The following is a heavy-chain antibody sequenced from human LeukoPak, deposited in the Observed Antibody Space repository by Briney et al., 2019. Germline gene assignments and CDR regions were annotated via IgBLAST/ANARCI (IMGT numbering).Heavy chain of an antibody. CDR3: ARDGGLHGDYALREVNWFDP. CDR2: INPNSGGT. J-gene: IGHJ5*02. D-gene: IGHD4-17*01. V-gene: IGHV1-2*02. Sequence: ASVKVSCKASGYTFTGYYMHWVRQAPGQGLEWMGWINPNSGGTNYAQKFQGRVTMTRDTSISAAYMELSRLRSDDTAVYYCARDGGLHGDYALREVNWFDPWGQGTLSPSPQ. CDR1: GYTFTGYY.